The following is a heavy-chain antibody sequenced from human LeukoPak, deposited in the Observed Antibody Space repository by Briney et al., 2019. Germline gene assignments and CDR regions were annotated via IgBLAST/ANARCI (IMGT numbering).Heavy chain of an antibody. Sequence: SDTLSLTCTVPGGSISSGRYYWRWIRQPAGKGLEWIGRIYTSGSTHYNPSLKSRVTISVDTSKTPYALNLSSVTAADTAGDYCARDRPPSPADYWGQGTLVTVSS. CDR1: GGSISSGRYY. V-gene: IGHV4-61*02. CDR2: IYTSGST. J-gene: IGHJ4*02. CDR3: ARDRPPSPADY.